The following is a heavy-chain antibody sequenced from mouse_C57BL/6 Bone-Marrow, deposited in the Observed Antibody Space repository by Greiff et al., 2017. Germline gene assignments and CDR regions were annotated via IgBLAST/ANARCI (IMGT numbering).Heavy chain of an antibody. Sequence: VQLQQSGPELVTPGASVTISCKASGYSFTGYYMHWVKQNHGNILDWIGYIYPYNGVSSYNQKFKGKATLTVDKSSSTAYMELRSLTSEDSAVDYCARSRGNYVKFAYWGQGTLVNVSA. D-gene: IGHD2-1*01. CDR3: ARSRGNYVKFAY. J-gene: IGHJ3*01. CDR1: GYSFTGYY. CDR2: IYPYNGVS. V-gene: IGHV1-31*01.